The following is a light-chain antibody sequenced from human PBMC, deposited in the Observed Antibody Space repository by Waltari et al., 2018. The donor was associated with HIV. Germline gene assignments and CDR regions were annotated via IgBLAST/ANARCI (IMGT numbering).Light chain of an antibody. CDR3: HQYGSSPGT. J-gene: IGKJ1*01. V-gene: IGKV3-20*01. CDR2: GAS. Sequence: DIALTHSPGTLSLSPGEAAIFPCRTSEPVRGSHLGCYQQKPGQAPRLLVYGASTRAAGIPDRFSGSGSGADFTLSVSRLEPEDFAVYYCHQYGSSPGTFGQGTKV. CDR1: EPVRGSH.